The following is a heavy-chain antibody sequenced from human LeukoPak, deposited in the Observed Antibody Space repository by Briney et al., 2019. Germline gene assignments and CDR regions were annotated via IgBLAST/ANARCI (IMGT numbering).Heavy chain of an antibody. Sequence: GGSLRLSCTASGFTFGDYAMSWVRQAPGKGLEWVGFIRSKAYGGTTEYAASVKGRFTISRDDSKSIAYLQMNSLKTEDTAVYYCARVTPQAARQGYYMDVWGKGTTVTVSS. J-gene: IGHJ6*03. CDR3: ARVTPQAARQGYYMDV. CDR2: IRSKAYGGTT. CDR1: GFTFGDYA. D-gene: IGHD6-6*01. V-gene: IGHV3-49*04.